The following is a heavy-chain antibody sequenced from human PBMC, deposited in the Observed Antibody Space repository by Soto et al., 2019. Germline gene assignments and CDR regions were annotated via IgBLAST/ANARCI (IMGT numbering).Heavy chain of an antibody. CDR1: GLTFSSAW. J-gene: IGHJ4*02. D-gene: IGHD6-19*01. CDR2: IKSKSDGGTT. Sequence: GGSLRLSCAASGLTFSSAWMNWVRQAPGKGLEWVGRIKSKSDGGTTDYAAPVSGGFTISRDDSENTLFLQMNSLKTEDTAVYYCTTVGSAWYVAYWGQGTLVTVSS. V-gene: IGHV3-15*01. CDR3: TTVGSAWYVAY.